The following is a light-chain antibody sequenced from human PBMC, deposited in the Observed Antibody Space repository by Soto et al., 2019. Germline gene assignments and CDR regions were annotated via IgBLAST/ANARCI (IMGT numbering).Light chain of an antibody. Sequence: DIQMTQSPSTLSASVGDRVTITCRASQTISTWLAWYQQRPGKAPKLLIHKASSLKSGVPSRFSGSGSGTEFTLTISSLQPDDFASYYCQQYNSLPYIFGQGTKLEIK. CDR2: KAS. J-gene: IGKJ2*01. V-gene: IGKV1-5*03. CDR1: QTISTW. CDR3: QQYNSLPYI.